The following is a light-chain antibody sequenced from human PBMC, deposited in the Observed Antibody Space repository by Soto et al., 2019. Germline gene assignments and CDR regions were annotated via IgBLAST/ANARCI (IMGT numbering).Light chain of an antibody. CDR1: SSDVGGSNY. CDR2: EVS. J-gene: IGLJ2*01. CDR3: SSYTVSRNTVV. Sequence: QSALIQPASVSGSPGQSITISCTGTSSDVGGSNYVSWYQHHPHRAPKLLIYEVSYRPSGVSNRFSGSKSGNTASLTISGLQAEDEADYYCSSYTVSRNTVVFGGGTKLTVL. V-gene: IGLV2-14*01.